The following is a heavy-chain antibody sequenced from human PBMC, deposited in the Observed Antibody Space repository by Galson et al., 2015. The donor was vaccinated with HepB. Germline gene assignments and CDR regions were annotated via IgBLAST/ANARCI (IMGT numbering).Heavy chain of an antibody. D-gene: IGHD1-26*01. CDR3: AREEVGATTTFRRYFDY. Sequence: SLRLSCAASGFTFSDYDMHWVRQVPGKGLVWVSRINSDGSSTSYADSVKGRFTISRDNAKNTLYLQMNSLRAEDTAVYYCAREEVGATTTFRRYFDYWGQGTLVTVSS. V-gene: IGHV3-74*01. J-gene: IGHJ4*02. CDR2: INSDGSST. CDR1: GFTFSDYD.